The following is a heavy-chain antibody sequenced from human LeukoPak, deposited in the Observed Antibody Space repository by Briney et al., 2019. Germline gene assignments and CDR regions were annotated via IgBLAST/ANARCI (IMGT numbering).Heavy chain of an antibody. V-gene: IGHV3-23*01. CDR2: ISGSGGST. Sequence: GGSLRLSCAASGFTFSSYAMSWVRQAPGKGLEWVSAISGSGGSTYYADSVKGRFTISRDNAKNSLYLQMNSLRAEDTAVYYCAGTTPALSSGWPDAFDIWGQGTMVTVSS. CDR3: AGTTPALSSGWPDAFDI. J-gene: IGHJ3*02. CDR1: GFTFSSYA. D-gene: IGHD6-19*01.